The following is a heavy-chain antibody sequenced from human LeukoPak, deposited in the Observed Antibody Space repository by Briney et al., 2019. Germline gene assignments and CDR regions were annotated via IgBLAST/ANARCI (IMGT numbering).Heavy chain of an antibody. CDR1: GGSISSYY. CDR3: ARGSIAVAQIDY. J-gene: IGHJ4*02. Sequence: SETLSLTCTVSGGSISSYYWSWIRQPPGQGLEWIGYIYYSGSTNYNPSLKSRVTISVDTSKNQFSLKLSSVTAADTAVYYCARGSIAVAQIDYWGQGTLVTVSS. V-gene: IGHV4-59*01. CDR2: IYYSGST. D-gene: IGHD6-19*01.